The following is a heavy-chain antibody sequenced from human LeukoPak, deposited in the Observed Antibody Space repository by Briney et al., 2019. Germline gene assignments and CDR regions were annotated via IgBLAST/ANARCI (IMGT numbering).Heavy chain of an antibody. V-gene: IGHV4-34*01. D-gene: IGHD3-10*01. CDR1: GGSFSGYY. J-gene: IGHJ4*02. CDR3: ARGQVDGSGSYPPFDY. Sequence: SETLSLTCAVYGGSFSGYYWSWIRQPPGKGLEWIGEINHSGSTNYNPSLKSRVTISVDTSKNQFSLKLSSVTAADTAVYHCARGQVDGSGSYPPFDYWGQGTLVTVSS. CDR2: INHSGST.